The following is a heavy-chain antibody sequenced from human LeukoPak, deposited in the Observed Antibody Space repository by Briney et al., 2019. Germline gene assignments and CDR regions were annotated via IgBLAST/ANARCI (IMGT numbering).Heavy chain of an antibody. Sequence: GGSLRLSCAASGFTVSSNYMSWVRQAPGKGLEWVSVIYSGGSTYYADSVTGRFPISRDNPKNTLYLQMNSLRAEDTAVYYCARDIRYSSSPALYYYYGMDVWGQGTTVTVSS. CDR1: GFTVSSNY. J-gene: IGHJ6*02. CDR2: IYSGGST. D-gene: IGHD6-13*01. V-gene: IGHV3-53*01. CDR3: ARDIRYSSSPALYYYYGMDV.